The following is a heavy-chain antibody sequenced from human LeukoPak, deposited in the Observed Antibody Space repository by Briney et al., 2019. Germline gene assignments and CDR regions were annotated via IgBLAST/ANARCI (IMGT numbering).Heavy chain of an antibody. CDR3: AKGAQWLEDY. V-gene: IGHV3-30*02. CDR2: IRYDGSNK. CDR1: GFSFSSYG. D-gene: IGHD6-19*01. J-gene: IGHJ4*02. Sequence: TGGSLRLSCAASGFSFSSYGMHWVRQAPCKGLEWVAFIRYDGSNKYYADSVKGRFTISRDNSKNTLYLQMNSLRAEDTAVYYCAKGAQWLEDYWGQGTLVTVSS.